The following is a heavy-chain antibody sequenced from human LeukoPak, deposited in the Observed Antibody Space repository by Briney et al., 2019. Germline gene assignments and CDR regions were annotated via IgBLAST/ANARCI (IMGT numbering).Heavy chain of an antibody. J-gene: IGHJ4*02. CDR1: GFTFSSYS. V-gene: IGHV3-21*01. D-gene: IGHD4-17*01. CDR2: ISSSSSYI. Sequence: GGSLRLSCAASGFTFSSYSMNWVRRAPGKGLEWVSSISSSSSYIYYADSVKGRFTISRDNAKNSLYLQMNSLRAEDTAVYYCARDRADYGDIDYWGQGTLVTVSS. CDR3: ARDRADYGDIDY.